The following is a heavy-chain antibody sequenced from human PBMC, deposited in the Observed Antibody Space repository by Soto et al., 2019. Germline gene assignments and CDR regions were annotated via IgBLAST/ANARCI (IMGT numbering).Heavy chain of an antibody. CDR3: AKLVAATFYYYYGMDV. CDR2: ISGSGGST. Sequence: GGSLRLSCAASGFTFSSYAMSWVRQAPEKGLEWVSAISGSGGSTYYADSVKGRFTISRDNSKNTLYLQMNSLRAEDTAVYYCAKLVAATFYYYYGMDVWGQGTTVTVSS. V-gene: IGHV3-23*01. CDR1: GFTFSSYA. J-gene: IGHJ6*02. D-gene: IGHD2-15*01.